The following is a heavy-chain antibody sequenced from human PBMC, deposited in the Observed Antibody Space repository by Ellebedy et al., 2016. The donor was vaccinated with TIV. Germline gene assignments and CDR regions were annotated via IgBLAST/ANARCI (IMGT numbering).Heavy chain of an antibody. V-gene: IGHV3-74*01. Sequence: PGGSLRLSCVASGSTFSAYWLHWVRQVPGKGLVWVSRIKGDGSSTSYADSVKGRFIISKDNAKNTLYLQMNSLRVEDTAVYYCASWYYGSGSPWGQGTLVTVSS. CDR2: IKGDGSST. D-gene: IGHD3-10*01. CDR3: ASWYYGSGSP. J-gene: IGHJ5*02. CDR1: GSTFSAYW.